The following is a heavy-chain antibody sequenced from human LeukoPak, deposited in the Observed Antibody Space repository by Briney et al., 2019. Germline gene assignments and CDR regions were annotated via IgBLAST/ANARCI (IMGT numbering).Heavy chain of an antibody. J-gene: IGHJ4*02. CDR2: ISDSGGRT. CDR3: AKRGVVIRVILVGFHKEAYYFDS. CDR1: GITLSNYG. V-gene: IGHV3-23*01. D-gene: IGHD3-22*01. Sequence: HSGGSLRLSCAVSGITLSNYGISWVRQAPGKGLEWVAGISDSGGRTNYADSVKGRFTISRDNPKNTLYLQMNSLRAEDTAVYFCAKRGVVIRVILVGFHKEAYYFDSWGQGALVTVSS.